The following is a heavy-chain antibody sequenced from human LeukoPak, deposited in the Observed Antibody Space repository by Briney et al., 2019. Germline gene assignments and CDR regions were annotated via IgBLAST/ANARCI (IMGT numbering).Heavy chain of an antibody. D-gene: IGHD6-6*01. V-gene: IGHV3-30-3*01. CDR1: GFTFSSYA. J-gene: IGHJ4*02. Sequence: PGRSLRLSCAASGFTFSSYAMHWVRQAPGKGLEWVAVISYDGSNKYYADSAKGRFTISRDNSKNTLYLQMNSLRAEDTAVYYCARDPEYSSSGDYWGQGTLVTVSS. CDR2: ISYDGSNK. CDR3: ARDPEYSSSGDY.